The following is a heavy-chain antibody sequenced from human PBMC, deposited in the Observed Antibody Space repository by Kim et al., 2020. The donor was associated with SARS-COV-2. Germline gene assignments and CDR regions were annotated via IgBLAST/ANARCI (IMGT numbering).Heavy chain of an antibody. V-gene: IGHV1-2*02. CDR1: GYTFTAYY. CDR2: INPNTGDT. Sequence: ASVKVSCKASGYTFTAYYIHWVRQAPGQGLEWMGWINPNTGDTKYAQKFQGRVTMTRDTSISTAYMELSSLNQDNTPVYSFARFKYRNSHFDYWGQGPL. J-gene: IGHJ4*02. D-gene: IGHD5-12*01. CDR3: ARFKYRNSHFDY.